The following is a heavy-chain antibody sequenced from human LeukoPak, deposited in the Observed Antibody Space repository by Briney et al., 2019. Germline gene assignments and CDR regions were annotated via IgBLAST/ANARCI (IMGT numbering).Heavy chain of an antibody. Sequence: GESLKISCKASGYSFTNYWIGWVRQMPEKSLEWMGIIDPSDSDTRYTPSFQGHVTISADKSLTTAYLQWNSLKASDTAMYYCARQTAMGRSGDFWGQGTLVTVSS. CDR2: IDPSDSDT. V-gene: IGHV5-51*01. CDR1: GYSFTNYW. CDR3: ARQTAMGRSGDF. J-gene: IGHJ4*02. D-gene: IGHD5-18*01.